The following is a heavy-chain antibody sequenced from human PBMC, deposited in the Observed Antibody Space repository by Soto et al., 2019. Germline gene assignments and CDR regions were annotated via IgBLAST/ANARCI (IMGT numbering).Heavy chain of an antibody. J-gene: IGHJ6*02. Sequence: ETLSLTCTVSGGSISSYYWSWIRQPPGKELEWIEYIYYSGSTNYNPSLKSRVTISVDTSKNQFSPRAEDTAVYYCAKDRAGVVVTAIPLYYYYYGMDVWGQGTTVTVSS. CDR1: GGSISSYY. CDR3: AKDRAGVVVTAIPLYYYYYGMDV. CDR2: IYYSGST. V-gene: IGHV4-59*01. D-gene: IGHD2-21*02.